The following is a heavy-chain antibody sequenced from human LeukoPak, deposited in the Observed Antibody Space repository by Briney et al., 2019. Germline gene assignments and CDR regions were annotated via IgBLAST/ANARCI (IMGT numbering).Heavy chain of an antibody. D-gene: IGHD1-1*01. J-gene: IGHJ4*02. V-gene: IGHV1-2*02. CDR1: GYTFIYYY. CDR3: ARDPPSTTTLDY. Sequence: ASVKVSCKASGYTFIYYYIHWVRQAPGQGLEWLGWINLNSGATKYAQNLQGRVTMTRDTSISTAYMELSRLNSDDTAVYYCARDPPSTTTLDYWGQGTPVTVSS. CDR2: INLNSGAT.